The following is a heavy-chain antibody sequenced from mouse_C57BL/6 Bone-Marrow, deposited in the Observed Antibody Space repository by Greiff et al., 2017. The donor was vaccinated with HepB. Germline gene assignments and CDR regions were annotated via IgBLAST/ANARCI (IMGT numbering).Heavy chain of an antibody. CDR3: ARWYDGYRFAY. V-gene: IGHV1-64*01. CDR2: IHPNSGST. D-gene: IGHD2-3*01. CDR1: GYTFTSYW. Sequence: QVQLQQPGAELVKPGASVKLSCKASGYTFTSYWMHWVKQRPGQGLEWIGMIHPNSGSTNYNEKFKSKATLTVDKPSSTAYMQLSSLTSEDSAVYYCARWYDGYRFAYWGQGTLVTVSA. J-gene: IGHJ3*01.